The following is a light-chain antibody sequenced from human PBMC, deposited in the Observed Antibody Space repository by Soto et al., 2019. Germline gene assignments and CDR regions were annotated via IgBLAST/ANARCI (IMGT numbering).Light chain of an antibody. Sequence: DIVVTQTPLSSPVTLGQPAAISCRSRQSLVHSDGNTYLSWLQQRPGQAPRLLIYKISNRVSGVPDRFRGSGAGTDFTLTISRVEAEDVGVYYCLQATQFPLTFGQGTKVEIK. J-gene: IGKJ1*01. CDR1: QSLVHSDGNTY. CDR2: KIS. CDR3: LQATQFPLT. V-gene: IGKV2-24*01.